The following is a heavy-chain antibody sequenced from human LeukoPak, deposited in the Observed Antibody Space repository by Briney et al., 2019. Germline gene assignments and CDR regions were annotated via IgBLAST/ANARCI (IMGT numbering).Heavy chain of an antibody. D-gene: IGHD2-8*01. V-gene: IGHV3-23*01. CDR3: AKDSFSYNGIFDALDV. Sequence: GGSLRLSCAASGFTFSNAWMSWVRQAPGKGLEWVSSANPVHYADSVKGRFTISRDDSKNTLFLQMNSLRAEDTAIYYCAKDSFSYNGIFDALDVWGQGTMVTVSS. CDR2: SANPV. CDR1: GFTFSNAW. J-gene: IGHJ3*01.